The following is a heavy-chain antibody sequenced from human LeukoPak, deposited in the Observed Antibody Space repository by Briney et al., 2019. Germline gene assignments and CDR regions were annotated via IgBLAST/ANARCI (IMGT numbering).Heavy chain of an antibody. J-gene: IGHJ6*03. CDR3: ARDPGGVLEWSYYYYMDV. Sequence: GASVKVSCKASGYTFTGYYIHWVRQAPGQGLEWMGWINPNSGGTNYAQKFQGRVTMTRDTSISTAYMELSRLRSDDTAVYYCARDPGGVLEWSYYYYMDVWGKGTTVTVSS. CDR1: GYTFTGYY. D-gene: IGHD3-3*01. CDR2: INPNSGGT. V-gene: IGHV1-2*02.